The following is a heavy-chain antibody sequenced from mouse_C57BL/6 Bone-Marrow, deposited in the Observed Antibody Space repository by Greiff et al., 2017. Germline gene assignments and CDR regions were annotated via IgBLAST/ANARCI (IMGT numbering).Heavy chain of an antibody. CDR3: ARWDLLRRAYWYFDV. V-gene: IGHV1-81*01. D-gene: IGHD1-1*01. CDR1: GYTFTSYG. CDR2: IYPRSGNT. J-gene: IGHJ1*03. Sequence: QVQLQQSGAELARPGASVKLSCKASGYTFTSYGISWVKQRTGQGLEWIGEIYPRSGNTYYNEKFKGKATLTTGKSSSTAYMELRSLTSEDSAVYFCARWDLLRRAYWYFDVWGTGTTVTVSS.